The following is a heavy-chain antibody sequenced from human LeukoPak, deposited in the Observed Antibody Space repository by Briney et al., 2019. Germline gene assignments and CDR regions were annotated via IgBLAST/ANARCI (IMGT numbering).Heavy chain of an antibody. CDR2: ISSSSSYI. D-gene: IGHD2-15*01. J-gene: IGHJ5*02. Sequence: ETLSLTCTVSGGSISSSSYYWGWIRQPPGKGLEWVSSISSSSSYIYYADSVKGRFTISRVNARNSLYLQMNTLRAEDTAVYSCARGADGVSSNSRGWFDPWGQGTLVTVSS. CDR1: GGSISSSS. V-gene: IGHV3-21*01. CDR3: ARGADGVSSNSRGWFDP.